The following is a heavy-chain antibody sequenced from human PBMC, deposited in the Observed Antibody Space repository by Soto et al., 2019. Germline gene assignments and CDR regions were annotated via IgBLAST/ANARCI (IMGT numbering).Heavy chain of an antibody. CDR1: GFTFSNAW. CDR3: TTRYYDYIWGSYRDLDY. D-gene: IGHD3-16*02. CDR2: IKSKTDGGTT. J-gene: IGHJ4*02. Sequence: GGSLRLSCAASGFTFSNAWMSWVRQAPGKGLEWVGRIKSKTDGGTTDYAAPVKGRFTISRDDSKNTLYLQMNSLKTEDTAVYYCTTRYYDYIWGSYRDLDYWGQGTLVTVSS. V-gene: IGHV3-15*01.